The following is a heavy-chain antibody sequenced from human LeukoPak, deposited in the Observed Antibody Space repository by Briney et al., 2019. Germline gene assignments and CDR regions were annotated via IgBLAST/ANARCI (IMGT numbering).Heavy chain of an antibody. Sequence: GGSLRLSCAVSGXTFSTAWMNWVRQAPGKGREWLGRIKKNADGGTTDYAAPVKGRFAISRDDSKNTLYLQMNSLKTEDTAVYYCATDWGSGRYYVRAFDLWGQGTVVTISS. CDR2: IKKNADGGTT. J-gene: IGHJ3*01. V-gene: IGHV3-15*01. CDR1: GXTFSTAW. CDR3: ATDWGSGRYYVRAFDL. D-gene: IGHD3-16*01.